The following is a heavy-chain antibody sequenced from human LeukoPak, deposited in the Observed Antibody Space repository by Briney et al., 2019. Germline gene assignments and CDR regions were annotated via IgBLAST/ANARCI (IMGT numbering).Heavy chain of an antibody. V-gene: IGHV1-18*01. Sequence: GASVKVSCKASNYTFTSYGISWVRQAPGQGLEWMGWISAYNGNTNYAQKLQGRVTMTTDTSTSTAYMELRSLRSDDTAVYYCARDRHRMVATLDFDYWGQGTLVTVSS. CDR3: ARDRHRMVATLDFDY. CDR1: NYTFTSYG. D-gene: IGHD5-12*01. CDR2: ISAYNGNT. J-gene: IGHJ4*02.